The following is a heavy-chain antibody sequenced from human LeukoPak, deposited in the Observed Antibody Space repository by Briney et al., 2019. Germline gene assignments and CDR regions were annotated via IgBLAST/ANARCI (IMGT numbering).Heavy chain of an antibody. D-gene: IGHD3-22*01. CDR3: ARRRADSSGYFYGGFDP. J-gene: IGHJ5*02. CDR1: GYSFTSYW. CDR2: IDPGDSYT. Sequence: GESLRISYKGSGYSFTSYWITWVRLMPGEGLEWMGTIDPGDSYTNYSPSFQSHVTISVDRSITTAYLQWSSLKASDTAIYYCARRRADSSGYFYGGFDPWGQGTLVTVSS. V-gene: IGHV5-10-1*01.